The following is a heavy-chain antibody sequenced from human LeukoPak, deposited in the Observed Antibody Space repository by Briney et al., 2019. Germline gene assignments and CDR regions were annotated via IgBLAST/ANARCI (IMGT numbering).Heavy chain of an antibody. Sequence: PGGSLRLSCAASGFTFNNYAMSWVRQAPGKGLEWVSAISGSGGATYYADSVKGRFTISRDNSKNTLFLHMNSLRVEDTAVYYCAKAPAAATKYSYGMDVWGQRTTVTASS. CDR1: GFTFNNYA. CDR2: ISGSGGAT. CDR3: AKAPAAATKYSYGMDV. J-gene: IGHJ6*02. V-gene: IGHV3-23*01. D-gene: IGHD6-13*01.